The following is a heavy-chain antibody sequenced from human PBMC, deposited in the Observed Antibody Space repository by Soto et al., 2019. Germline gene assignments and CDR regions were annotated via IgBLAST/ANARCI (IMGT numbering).Heavy chain of an antibody. CDR3: ASGKSDILFPRPNAFDI. V-gene: IGHV1-69*13. Sequence: WASVKVSCKTSGGTFTNFAISWVRQAPGQGLEWMGGITPIFDTTKYAQEFQGRVTITADESSTTAYMEMSSLRSEDTAVYFCASGKSDILFPRPNAFDIWGQGTLVTVSS. CDR1: GGTFTNFA. J-gene: IGHJ3*02. CDR2: ITPIFDTT.